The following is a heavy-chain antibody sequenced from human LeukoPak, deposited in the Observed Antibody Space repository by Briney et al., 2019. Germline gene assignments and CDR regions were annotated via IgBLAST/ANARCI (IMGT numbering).Heavy chain of an antibody. J-gene: IGHJ4*02. Sequence: GGSLRLSCAASGFTFSSYGMHWVRQAPGKGLEWVAFIRYDGSNKYYADSVKGRFTISRDNSKNTLYLQMNSLRAEDTAVYYCAKDIRSYYDSSAVDYWGQGTLVTVSS. D-gene: IGHD3-22*01. CDR1: GFTFSSYG. CDR2: IRYDGSNK. CDR3: AKDIRSYYDSSAVDY. V-gene: IGHV3-30*02.